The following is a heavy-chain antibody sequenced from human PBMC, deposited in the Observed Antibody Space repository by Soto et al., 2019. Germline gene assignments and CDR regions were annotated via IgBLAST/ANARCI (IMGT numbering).Heavy chain of an antibody. Sequence: QLQLQESGPGLVKPSETLSLSCTVSGDSISRSSYYWGWIRQPPGKGLEWIGIISYSGSTYYNPSLKSRVTISVDTSKNQFSLKMSSVTAADTTVYYCARHDCRGGSCYVDYWGQGTLVTVSP. CDR1: GDSISRSSYY. D-gene: IGHD2-15*01. V-gene: IGHV4-39*01. CDR3: ARHDCRGGSCYVDY. CDR2: ISYSGST. J-gene: IGHJ4*02.